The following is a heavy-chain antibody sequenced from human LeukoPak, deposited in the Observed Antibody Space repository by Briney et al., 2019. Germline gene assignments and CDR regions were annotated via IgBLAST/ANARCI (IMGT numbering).Heavy chain of an antibody. CDR3: ARDDTGYSSGWSKDFDY. CDR1: GGSISGYY. J-gene: IGHJ4*02. D-gene: IGHD6-19*01. Sequence: PSETLSLTCTVSGGSISGYYWSWIRQPPGKGLEWIGEINHSGSTNYNPSLKSRVTISVDTSKNQFSLKLSSVTAADTAVYYCARDDTGYSSGWSKDFDYWGQGTLVAVSS. V-gene: IGHV4-34*01. CDR2: INHSGST.